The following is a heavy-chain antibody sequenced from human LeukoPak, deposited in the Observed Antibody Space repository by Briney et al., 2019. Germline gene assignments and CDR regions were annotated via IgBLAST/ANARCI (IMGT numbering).Heavy chain of an antibody. J-gene: IGHJ4*02. Sequence: GGSLRLSCATSGFDFATYGMHWVRQAPGKGLEWVAFIRYDGSIKYYADSVKGRFTISRDSSKNTLYLQMSSLRTEDTAVYYCAREGGTLSTSPTLDYWGQGTLVTVSS. CDR1: GFDFATYG. CDR2: IRYDGSIK. CDR3: AREGGTLSTSPTLDY. V-gene: IGHV3-30*02. D-gene: IGHD1-1*01.